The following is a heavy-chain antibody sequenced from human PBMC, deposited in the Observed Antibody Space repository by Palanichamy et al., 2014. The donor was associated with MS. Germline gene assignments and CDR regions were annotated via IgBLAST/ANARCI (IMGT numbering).Heavy chain of an antibody. V-gene: IGHV3-30*09. CDR2: ISYDGSNK. Sequence: VQLVEVVGGGVVQPGRSLRLSCAASGFTFSSYAMHWVRQAPGKGLEWVAVISYDGSNKYYADSVKGRFAISRDNSKNTLYLQMNSLRAEDTAVYYCARVNSTTVTTTLEQPLYYGMDVWGQGTTVTVSS. J-gene: IGHJ6*02. CDR3: ARVNSTTVTTTLEQPLYYGMDV. CDR1: GFTFSSYA. D-gene: IGHD4-17*01.